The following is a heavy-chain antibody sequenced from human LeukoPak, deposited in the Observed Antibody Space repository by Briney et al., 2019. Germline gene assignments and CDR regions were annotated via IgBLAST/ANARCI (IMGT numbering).Heavy chain of an antibody. CDR3: ARGGLANRRAFDI. D-gene: IGHD3/OR15-3a*01. CDR2: IYYSGNT. CDR1: GGSISSGYYY. J-gene: IGHJ3*02. Sequence: PSETLSLTCTVSGGSISSGYYYWSWIRQHPGKGLEWIGYIYYSGNTYYNPSLKSRVIISVDTSKNQFSLKLSSVTAADTAVYYCARGGLANRRAFDIWGQGTMVTVSS. V-gene: IGHV4-31*03.